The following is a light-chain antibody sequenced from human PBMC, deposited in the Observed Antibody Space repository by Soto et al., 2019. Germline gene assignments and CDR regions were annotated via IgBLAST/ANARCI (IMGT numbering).Light chain of an antibody. J-gene: IGLJ3*02. CDR1: SGSIASNY. CDR2: EDN. Sequence: NFMLTQPHSVSESPGKTVTISCTRSSGSIASNYVQWYQQRPGSAPTTVIYEDNQRPSGVPDRFSGSIDSSSNSASLTISGLKTEDEADSYCQSYDSSNQGVLGGGTKLPVL. CDR3: QSYDSSNQGV. V-gene: IGLV6-57*03.